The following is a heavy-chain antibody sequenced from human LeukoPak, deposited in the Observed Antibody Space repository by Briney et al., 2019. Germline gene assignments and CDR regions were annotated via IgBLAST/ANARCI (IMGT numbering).Heavy chain of an antibody. V-gene: IGHV1-24*01. CDR3: ATARFTRSLAAAGSLDY. CDR2: FDPEDGET. Sequence: ASVKVSCKVSGYTLTELSMHWVRQAPGKGLEWMGGFDPEDGETIYAQKFQGRVTMTEDTSTDTAYMELSSLRSEDTAVYYCATARFTRSLAAAGSLDYWGQGTLVTVSS. D-gene: IGHD6-13*01. J-gene: IGHJ4*02. CDR1: GYTLTELS.